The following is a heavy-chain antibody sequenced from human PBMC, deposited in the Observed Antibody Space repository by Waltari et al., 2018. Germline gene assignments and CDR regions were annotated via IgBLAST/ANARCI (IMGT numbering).Heavy chain of an antibody. J-gene: IGHJ5*02. Sequence: EVQLVESGGGLVQPGGSLRLSCAASGFTFSSYSMNWVRQAPGKGLEWVSYISSSSSTIYYADSVKGRFTISRDNAKNSLYLQMNSLRAEDTAVYYCAGTVVTRKGVWFDPWGQGTLVTVSS. V-gene: IGHV3-48*01. CDR3: AGTVVTRKGVWFDP. D-gene: IGHD2-21*02. CDR2: ISSSSSTI. CDR1: GFTFSSYS.